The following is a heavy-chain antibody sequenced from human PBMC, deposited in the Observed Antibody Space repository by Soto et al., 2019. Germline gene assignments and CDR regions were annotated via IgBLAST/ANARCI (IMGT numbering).Heavy chain of an antibody. CDR1: GGSVSGYH. V-gene: IGHV4-31*03. CDR2: IYYSGST. J-gene: IGHJ4*02. Sequence: PSETLSLTCSVSGGSVSGYHWSWIRQHPGKGLEWIAYIYYSGSTYYNPSLKSRVTISIDTSKNQFSLILSSVTAADTAVYYCARDLRLDSWGPGTLVTVSS. CDR3: ARDLRLDS. D-gene: IGHD2-21*02.